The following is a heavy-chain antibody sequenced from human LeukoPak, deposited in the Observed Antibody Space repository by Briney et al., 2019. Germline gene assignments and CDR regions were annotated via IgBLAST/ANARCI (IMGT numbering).Heavy chain of an antibody. CDR1: GGSISYYY. D-gene: IGHD1-26*01. CDR2: IYYSGST. V-gene: IGHV4-59*01. Sequence: SETLSLTCTVSGGSISYYYWSWIRQPPGKGLEWIGYIYYSGSTKYNPSFQSRLTVSVDTSKNQISLNLSSVTAADTAVYFCARYASFPRHLDLWGRGTLVTVSS. J-gene: IGHJ2*01. CDR3: ARYASFPRHLDL.